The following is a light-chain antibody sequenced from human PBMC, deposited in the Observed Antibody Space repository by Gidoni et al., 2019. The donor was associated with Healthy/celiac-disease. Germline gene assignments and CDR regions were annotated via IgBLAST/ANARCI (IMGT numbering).Light chain of an antibody. V-gene: IGKV2-28*01. CDR3: MQALQTPPT. CDR1: QSLLHSNGYNY. CDR2: LGS. J-gene: IGKJ4*01. Sequence: DIVMTQSPLSLPVTPGEPASISCRSSQSLLHSNGYNYWDWYLQKPGQSPQLLIYLGSNRASGGPDRFSGSGSGTDFTLKISRVEAEDVGVYYCMQALQTPPTFGGGTKVEIK.